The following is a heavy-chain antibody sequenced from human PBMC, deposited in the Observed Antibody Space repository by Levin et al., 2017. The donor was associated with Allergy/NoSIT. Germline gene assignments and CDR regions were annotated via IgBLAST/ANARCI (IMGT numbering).Heavy chain of an antibody. Sequence: RSQTLSLTCSVSGDSVSSTFYYWTWIRQHPGKVLEWIGYISYSGSTYYNPSLKSRLSISLDTAKNQFSLKLPSLTAADTAVYYCARDQGRWLDAWGPGTRVTVSS. CDR1: GDSVSSTFYY. J-gene: IGHJ5*02. CDR3: ARDQGRWLDA. CDR2: ISYSGST. V-gene: IGHV4-31*03. D-gene: IGHD6-6*01.